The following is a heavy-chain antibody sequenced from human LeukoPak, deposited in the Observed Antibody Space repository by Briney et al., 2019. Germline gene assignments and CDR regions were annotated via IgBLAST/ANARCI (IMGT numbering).Heavy chain of an antibody. Sequence: ASVKVSCKASGYTFTSYYMHWVRQAPGQGLEWMGIINPSGGSTGYAQKFQGRVTMTRDTSTSTVYMELSSLRSEDTAVYYCAREDSSGYYSGNYYYYGMDVWGQGTTVTVSS. CDR3: AREDSSGYYSGNYYYYGMDV. CDR2: INPSGGST. J-gene: IGHJ6*02. V-gene: IGHV1-46*01. CDR1: GYTFTSYY. D-gene: IGHD3-22*01.